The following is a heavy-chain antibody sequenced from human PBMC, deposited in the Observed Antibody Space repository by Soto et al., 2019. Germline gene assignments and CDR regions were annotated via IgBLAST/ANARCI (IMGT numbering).Heavy chain of an antibody. V-gene: IGHV4-39*01. J-gene: IGHJ4*02. Sequence: PSETLSLTCSVSGGSINSRTYYWGWIRQPPGKGLEWIGSISYSGRTYDNPSLKSRVTISSDTSNNQFSLKLSSVTAADTAVYYCARQQYYDSRGLFDYWGQGTLVTVSS. D-gene: IGHD3-22*01. CDR3: ARQQYYDSRGLFDY. CDR2: ISYSGRT. CDR1: GGSINSRTYY.